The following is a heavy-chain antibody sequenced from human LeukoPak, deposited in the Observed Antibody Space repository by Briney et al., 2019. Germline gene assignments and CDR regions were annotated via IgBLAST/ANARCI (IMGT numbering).Heavy chain of an antibody. Sequence: GGSLRLSCAASGFTFSSYAVSWVRQAPGKGLEGVSSISGSGGSTYSADSVKGRFTISRDNSKNTLYLQMDSLRAEDTALYYCAKDRSCTNDICHGDFDYWGQGTLVTVSS. CDR3: AKDRSCTNDICHGDFDY. J-gene: IGHJ4*02. D-gene: IGHD2-8*01. V-gene: IGHV3-23*01. CDR1: GFTFSSYA. CDR2: ISGSGGST.